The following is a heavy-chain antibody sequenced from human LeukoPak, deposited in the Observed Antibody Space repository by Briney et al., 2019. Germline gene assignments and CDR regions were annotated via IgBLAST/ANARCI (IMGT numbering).Heavy chain of an antibody. V-gene: IGHV4-59*08. CDR1: GGSIGTYY. J-gene: IGHJ6*03. Sequence: SETLSLTCTVSGGSIGTYYWSWVRQSPGKGLEWIGYIYVTGSTRYNPYLQSRVTISVDTSRNQFFLKMSSVTAADTAVYYCARHIGGGIEDMDVWGKGTKVTVSS. CDR3: ARHIGGGIEDMDV. D-gene: IGHD3-16*02. CDR2: IYVTGST.